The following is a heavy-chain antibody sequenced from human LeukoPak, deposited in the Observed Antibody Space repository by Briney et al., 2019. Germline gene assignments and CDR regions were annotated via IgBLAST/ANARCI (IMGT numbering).Heavy chain of an antibody. CDR2: TSSNSGSI. CDR1: AFTFDDYD. D-gene: IGHD6-19*01. V-gene: IGHV3-9*01. CDR3: AKDRGSGWSGNDY. J-gene: IGHJ4*02. Sequence: PGRSLRLSCAASAFTFDDYDMHWLRHAPGKGLEWVSGTSSNSGSIGYADSVKGRFTISRDNAKNSLYLQMHSLRAEDTALYYCAKDRGSGWSGNDYWGQGTLVTVSS.